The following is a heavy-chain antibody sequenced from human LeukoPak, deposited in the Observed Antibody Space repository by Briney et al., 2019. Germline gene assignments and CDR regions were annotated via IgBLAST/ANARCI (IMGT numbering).Heavy chain of an antibody. J-gene: IGHJ4*02. CDR2: IIPIFGTA. D-gene: IGHD6-19*01. Sequence: SVKVSCKASGGTFSSYAIRWVRQAPGQGLEWMGGIIPIFGTANYAQKFQGRVTITADKSTSTAYMELSSLRSEDTAVYYCAIAVAALKYYFDYWGQGTLVTVSS. CDR3: AIAVAALKYYFDY. CDR1: GGTFSSYA. V-gene: IGHV1-69*06.